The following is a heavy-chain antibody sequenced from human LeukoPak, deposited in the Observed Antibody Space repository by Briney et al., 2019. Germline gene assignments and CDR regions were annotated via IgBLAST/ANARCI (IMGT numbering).Heavy chain of an antibody. CDR2: IFETGST. CDR3: ANIDWRVVAGLDY. V-gene: IGHV4-39*07. J-gene: IGHJ4*02. CDR1: GDSINSRTGW. Sequence: PSETLSLTCTVSGDSINSRTGWWSWVRQPPGTGLEWIGEIFETGSTYYNPSLKSRVTMSVDKYKNQFSLRMTFVTAADTAIYYCANIDWRVVAGLDYWGQGKLVTVSS. D-gene: IGHD6-19*01.